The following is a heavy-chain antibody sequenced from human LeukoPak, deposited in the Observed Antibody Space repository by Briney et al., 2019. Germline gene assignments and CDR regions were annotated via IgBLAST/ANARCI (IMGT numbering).Heavy chain of an antibody. J-gene: IGHJ2*01. CDR2: IYYSGST. V-gene: IGHV4-59*08. CDR3: ARTYDSKHWYFDL. Sequence: PSETLSLTCTVSGGSFSNYYWSWIRQTPGKGLEWIGYIYYSGSTNCNPSLKSRVTISVDTSKNQFSLKLSSVTAADTAVYFCARTYDSKHWYFDLWGRGTLVTVSS. CDR1: GGSFSNYY. D-gene: IGHD3-22*01.